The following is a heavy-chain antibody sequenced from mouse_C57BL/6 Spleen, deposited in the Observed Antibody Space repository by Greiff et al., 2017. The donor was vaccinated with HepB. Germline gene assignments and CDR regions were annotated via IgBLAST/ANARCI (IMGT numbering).Heavy chain of an antibody. J-gene: IGHJ4*01. CDR1: GYTFTSYW. D-gene: IGHD2-1*01. Sequence: QVQLQQPGAELVKPGASVKLSCKASGYTFTSYWMHWVKQRPGQGLEWIGMIHPNSGSTNYNEKFKSKASLTVDKSSSTAYMLLSSLTSEDSAVYYCAIESGYGILDAMDYWGQGTSVTGSS. V-gene: IGHV1-64*01. CDR2: IHPNSGST. CDR3: AIESGYGILDAMDY.